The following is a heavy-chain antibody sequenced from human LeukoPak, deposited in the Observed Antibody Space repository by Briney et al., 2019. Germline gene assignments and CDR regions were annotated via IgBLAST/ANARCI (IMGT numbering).Heavy chain of an antibody. D-gene: IGHD3-10*01. J-gene: IGHJ4*02. V-gene: IGHV4-59*01. CDR2: IYYSGST. Sequence: SETLSLTCGVSGGSISSYYWSWIRQPPGKGLESIGYIYYSGSTNYNPSLKSRVTMSLDTSKNQFSLKLNSVTAADTALYYCARVTYYYGSGRQTYYFDYWGQGTLVTVSS. CDR1: GGSISSYY. CDR3: ARVTYYYGSGRQTYYFDY.